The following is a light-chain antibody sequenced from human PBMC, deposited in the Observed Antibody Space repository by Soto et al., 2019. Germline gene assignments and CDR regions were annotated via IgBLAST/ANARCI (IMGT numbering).Light chain of an antibody. J-gene: IGKJ4*01. Sequence: EIVLTQSPGTLSLSPGERATLSCRASQSVSSSYLAWYQQKPGQAHRLLIYGASSRATGIPDRFSGSRSGTDFTLAISRLEPEDFAVYYCQQYGSSPLTFGGGTKVEIK. CDR2: GAS. CDR3: QQYGSSPLT. V-gene: IGKV3-20*01. CDR1: QSVSSSY.